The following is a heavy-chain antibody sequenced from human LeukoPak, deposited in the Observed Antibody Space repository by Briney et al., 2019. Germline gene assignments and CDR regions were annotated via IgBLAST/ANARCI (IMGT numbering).Heavy chain of an antibody. CDR1: GFTFNDYA. CDR2: ISWNSGSI. CDR3: ANSMGITIFGVVED. Sequence: GRPLRLSCAASGFTFNDYAMHWVRQAPGKGLEWVSGISWNSGSIVYADSVKGRFTISRDNAKNSLYLQMNSLRAEDTALYYCANSMGITIFGVVEDWGQGTLVTVSS. V-gene: IGHV3-9*01. D-gene: IGHD3-3*01. J-gene: IGHJ4*02.